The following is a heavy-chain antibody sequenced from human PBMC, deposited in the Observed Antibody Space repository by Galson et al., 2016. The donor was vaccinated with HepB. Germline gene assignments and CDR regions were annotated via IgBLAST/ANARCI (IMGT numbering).Heavy chain of an antibody. J-gene: IGHJ6*04. CDR1: AVSFRNFG. Sequence: SLRLSCAASAVSFRNFGMHWVRQSPGKGLMWVGYIHIDGTTTAYADSVKGRFTISRDNTKNTLYLQMNSLTVEDTGVYYCTRALDVWGKGTTVSVSS. V-gene: IGHV3-74*01. CDR3: TRALDV. CDR2: IHIDGTTT.